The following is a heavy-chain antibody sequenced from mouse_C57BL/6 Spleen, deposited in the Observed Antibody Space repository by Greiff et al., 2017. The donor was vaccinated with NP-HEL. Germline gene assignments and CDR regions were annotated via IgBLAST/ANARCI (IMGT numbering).Heavy chain of an antibody. J-gene: IGHJ4*01. Sequence: QVQLQQPGAELVRPGTSVKLSCKASGYTFTSYWMHWVKQRPGQGLEWIGVIDPSDSYTNYNQKFKGKATLTVDTSSSTAYMQLSSLTSEDSAVEYCAREVGSSGYEAMDYWGQGTSVTVSS. CDR2: IDPSDSYT. V-gene: IGHV1-59*01. CDR3: AREVGSSGYEAMDY. CDR1: GYTFTSYW. D-gene: IGHD3-2*02.